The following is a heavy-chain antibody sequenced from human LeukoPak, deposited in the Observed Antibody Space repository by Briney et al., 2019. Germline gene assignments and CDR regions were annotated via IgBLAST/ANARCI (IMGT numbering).Heavy chain of an antibody. D-gene: IGHD2-8*01. Sequence: GGSLRLSCAASGFTFSSYAMSWVRQAPGTGLEWVSLIADIGGDTYYVDSVKGRFSISRDNSWNTLYLQMNSLRAEDTAVYYCVKLAGYCTSRTCWYFEYWGQGTLVTVSS. CDR3: VKLAGYCTSRTCWYFEY. CDR1: GFTFSSYA. V-gene: IGHV3-23*01. CDR2: IADIGGDT. J-gene: IGHJ4*02.